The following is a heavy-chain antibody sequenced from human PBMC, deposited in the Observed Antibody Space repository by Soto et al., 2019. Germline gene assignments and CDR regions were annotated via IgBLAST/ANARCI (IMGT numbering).Heavy chain of an antibody. CDR2: INHLGGT. D-gene: IGHD6-19*01. CDR1: VGSFSGFY. CDR3: VRGPTSGWKA. Sequence: SETLSFTCAVYVGSFSGFYLSLISQSPGKGLECIWEINHLGGTNYNPSLKSRVTISVDKSKNQFSLNPGSVTAADTAVYYCVRGPTSGWKAWGQGTLVTLSS. V-gene: IGHV4-34*01. J-gene: IGHJ5*02.